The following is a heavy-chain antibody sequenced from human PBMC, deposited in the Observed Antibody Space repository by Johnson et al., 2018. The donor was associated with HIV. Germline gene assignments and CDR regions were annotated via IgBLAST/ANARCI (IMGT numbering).Heavy chain of an antibody. CDR3: ARRQDYDTSGYFYHESAFDI. J-gene: IGHJ3*02. Sequence: QVQLVESGGGVVQPGRSLTLSCTPSGFTFTTYIMHWVRQAPGKGLEWVAFISYDGNDRNYADSVKGRFTISRDNAKNTLYLQMNSLRAEDTALYYCARRQDYDTSGYFYHESAFDIWGQGTMVTVSS. CDR1: GFTFTTYI. CDR2: ISYDGNDR. D-gene: IGHD3-22*01. V-gene: IGHV3-30*04.